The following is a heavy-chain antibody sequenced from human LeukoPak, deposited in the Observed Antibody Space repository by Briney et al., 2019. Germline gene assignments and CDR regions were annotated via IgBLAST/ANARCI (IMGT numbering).Heavy chain of an antibody. CDR1: GGSFSGYY. Sequence: SETLSLTCAVYGGSFSGYYWSRIRQPPGKGLEWIGEINHSGSTNYNPSLESRVTISVDTSKNQFSLKLSSVTAADTAVYYCARPLVRSQYRSREHAFDIWGQGTMVTVSS. J-gene: IGHJ3*02. CDR2: INHSGST. V-gene: IGHV4-34*01. D-gene: IGHD2-8*01. CDR3: ARPLVRSQYRSREHAFDI.